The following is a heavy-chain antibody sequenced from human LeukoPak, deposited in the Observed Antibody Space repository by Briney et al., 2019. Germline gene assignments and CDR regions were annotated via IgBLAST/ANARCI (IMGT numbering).Heavy chain of an antibody. D-gene: IGHD3-10*01. CDR3: AKDMSYGSGSRFDY. Sequence: GGSLRLSCAASGFTFSTFAMIWVRQPPGKGLEWVSSIFPSGGEIHYADSVKGRFTISRDNAKNSLYLQMNSLRAEDTALYYCAKDMSYGSGSRFDYWGQGTLVTVSS. V-gene: IGHV3-23*01. J-gene: IGHJ4*02. CDR2: IFPSGGEI. CDR1: GFTFSTFA.